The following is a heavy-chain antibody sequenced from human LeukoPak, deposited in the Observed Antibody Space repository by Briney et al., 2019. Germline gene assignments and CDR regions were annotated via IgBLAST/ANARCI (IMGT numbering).Heavy chain of an antibody. CDR2: VDYRGTT. Sequence: SETLSLTCTVSGASISDSYYFWGSIRQPPGKGLEWIATVDYRGTTYYNSPLKSRVTISADTSKSQFYLDLNSMTAADTAVYFCARRRAYNYFDPWGQGTLVTVSS. CDR1: GASISDSYYF. J-gene: IGHJ5*02. V-gene: IGHV4-39*01. CDR3: ARRRAYNYFDP.